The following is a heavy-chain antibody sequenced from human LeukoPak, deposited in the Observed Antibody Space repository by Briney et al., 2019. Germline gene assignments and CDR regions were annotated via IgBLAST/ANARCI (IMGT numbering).Heavy chain of an antibody. J-gene: IGHJ6*02. D-gene: IGHD6-13*01. CDR1: GFTFSGYA. V-gene: IGHV3-30-3*01. CDR2: ISSDGSNK. Sequence: GGSLRLSCAASGFTFSGYAMHWVRQAPGEGLEWVALISSDGSNKYYADSVKGRFTISRDNSKNTLYLQMNSPRAEDTAVYYCARGSAAGQPYFYYGMDVWGQGTTVTVSS. CDR3: ARGSAAGQPYFYYGMDV.